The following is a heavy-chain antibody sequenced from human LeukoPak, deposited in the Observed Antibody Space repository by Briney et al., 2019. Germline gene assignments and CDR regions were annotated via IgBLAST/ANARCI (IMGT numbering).Heavy chain of an antibody. CDR3: ARGTYSSSWRYFDL. CDR2: IYYSGNA. Sequence: PSQTLSLTCTVSGGSISSGDYYWSWIRQPPGKGLEWIGYIYYSGNAYYSPSLKSRLTILVDTSKSQFSLNLSSVTAADTAVYYCARGTYSSSWRYFDLWGRGTLVTVSS. D-gene: IGHD6-13*01. CDR1: GGSISSGDYY. V-gene: IGHV4-30-4*01. J-gene: IGHJ2*01.